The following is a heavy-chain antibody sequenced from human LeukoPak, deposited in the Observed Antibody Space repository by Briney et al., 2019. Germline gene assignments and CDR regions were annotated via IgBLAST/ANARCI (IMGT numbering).Heavy chain of an antibody. V-gene: IGHV1-18*01. CDR2: ISTYNGDT. CDR3: ATHGGTSLYFDY. Sequence: GASVKVSCKASGYPFTTYGINWVRQAPGQGLEWMGWISTYNGDTNYAQKFQGRVTMTEDTSTDTAYMELSSLRSEDTAVYYCATHGGTSLYFDYWGQGTLVTVSS. CDR1: GYPFTTYG. J-gene: IGHJ4*02. D-gene: IGHD2-2*01.